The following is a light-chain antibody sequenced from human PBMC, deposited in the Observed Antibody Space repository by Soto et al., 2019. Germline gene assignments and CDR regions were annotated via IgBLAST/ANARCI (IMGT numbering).Light chain of an antibody. CDR3: QQTYSTPPT. J-gene: IGKJ1*01. CDR2: AAS. CDR1: QSISTY. V-gene: IGKV1-39*01. Sequence: DIQMTQSPSSLSASVGDRFTIACLASQSISTYLNWYQQKAGLAPKLLIYAASSLQSGVPSRFSGSGSGTDFTLTISSLQPEDFATYYRQQTYSTPPTFGQGTKVDIK.